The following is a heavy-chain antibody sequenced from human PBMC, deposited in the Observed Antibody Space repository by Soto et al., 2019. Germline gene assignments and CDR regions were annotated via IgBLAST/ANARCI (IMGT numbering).Heavy chain of an antibody. D-gene: IGHD3-10*01. J-gene: IGHJ4*02. V-gene: IGHV1-69*02. CDR1: GDTFSSYT. CDR2: IIPVLAMS. CDR3: ARSYGSGSRPFDS. Sequence: QVHLVQSGAEVKKPGSSVKVSCKASGDTFSSYTINWVRQVPGQGLEWMGRIIPVLAMSTYAQKFQGRVSLIADKSTNTAYMELSSLRSDDTAIYYWARSYGSGSRPFDSWGQGTLVTVS.